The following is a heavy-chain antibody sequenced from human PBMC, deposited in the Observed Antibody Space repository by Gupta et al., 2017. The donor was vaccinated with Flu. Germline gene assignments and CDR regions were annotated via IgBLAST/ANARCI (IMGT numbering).Heavy chain of an antibody. CDR2: ISFRGNSA. CDR3: AKTHWESYISIDQ. Sequence: EVQLLESGGGFVKPGGSLRLSCAASGFSFSTYTMAWVRQAAGKGLDLGLGISFRGNSAYYADSVKGRFTVSRGNSKDTLFLHLSNLGPEDTAGYFCAKTHWESYISIDQWGQGTPVTVSS. J-gene: IGHJ4*02. CDR1: GFSFSTYT. V-gene: IGHV3-23*01. D-gene: IGHD1-26*01.